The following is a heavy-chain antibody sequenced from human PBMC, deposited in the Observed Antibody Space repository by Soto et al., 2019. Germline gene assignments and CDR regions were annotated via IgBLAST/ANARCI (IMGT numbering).Heavy chain of an antibody. Sequence: SLRLSCTASGFTFGDYAMSWFRQAPGKGLEWVGCIRSKAYGGTTEYAASVKGRFTISRDDSKSIAYLQMNSLKTEDTAVYYCTRASITARLDPWGQGTLVTVSS. CDR2: IRSKAYGGTT. J-gene: IGHJ5*02. CDR3: TRASITARLDP. CDR1: GFTFGDYA. V-gene: IGHV3-49*03. D-gene: IGHD3-10*01.